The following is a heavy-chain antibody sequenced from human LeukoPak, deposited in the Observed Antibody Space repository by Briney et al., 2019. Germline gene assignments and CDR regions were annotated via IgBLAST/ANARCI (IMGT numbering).Heavy chain of an antibody. V-gene: IGHV3-30*04. CDR3: ARGGVCCSGGSCYSRILFDY. Sequence: GGSLRLSCAASGFAFSYYAMHWVRQAPGKGLEWGTVISYDGSYKYYADSVKGRFTISRDNSKNTLYLQMNSLRAEDTAVYYCARGGVCCSGGSCYSRILFDYWGQGTLATVSS. CDR1: GFAFSYYA. J-gene: IGHJ4*02. CDR2: ISYDGSYK. D-gene: IGHD2-15*01.